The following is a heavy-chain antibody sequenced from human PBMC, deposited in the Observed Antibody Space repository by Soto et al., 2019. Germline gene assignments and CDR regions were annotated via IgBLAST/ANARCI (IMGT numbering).Heavy chain of an antibody. CDR1: GDSIGGVGY. V-gene: IGHV4-30-4*08. J-gene: IGHJ4*02. CDR3: ARVRGRIQLWFLDY. Sequence: PSETLSLTCTVSGDSIGGVGYWSWIRQFPGRGLEWIGYIYYSGSTYYNPSLKSRVTISVDTSKNQFSLKLRSVTAADTAVYYCARVRGRIQLWFLDYWGQGTLVTVSS. CDR2: IYYSGST. D-gene: IGHD5-18*01.